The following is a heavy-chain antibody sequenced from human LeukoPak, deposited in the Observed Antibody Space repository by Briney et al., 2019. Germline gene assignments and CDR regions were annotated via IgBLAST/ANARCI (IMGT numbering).Heavy chain of an antibody. CDR2: INPNSGGT. Sequence: RVASVKVSCKASGYTFTGYYMHWVRQAPGQGLEWMGWINPNSGGTNYAQKFQGRVTMTRDTSISTAYMELSRLRSDDTAVYYCASGSPVGYDSSGYYSDYWGRGTLVTVSS. CDR3: ASGSPVGYDSSGYYSDY. V-gene: IGHV1-2*02. J-gene: IGHJ4*02. CDR1: GYTFTGYY. D-gene: IGHD3-22*01.